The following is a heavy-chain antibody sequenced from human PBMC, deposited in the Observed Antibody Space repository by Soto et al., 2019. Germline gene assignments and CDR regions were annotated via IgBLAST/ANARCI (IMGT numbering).Heavy chain of an antibody. V-gene: IGHV4-39*01. J-gene: IGHJ5*02. D-gene: IGHD2-21*02. CDR2: IYYSGST. CDR1: SAPVSSTTYT. CDR3: ARHPSDFWFDP. Sequence: SETLSLTCTVSSAPVSSTTYTWGWIRQPPGKGLEWIGSIYYSGSTYYNPSLKSRVTVSVGTSKNQFSLKLSSVTAADTAVYYCARHPSDFWFDPWGQGTLVTVSS.